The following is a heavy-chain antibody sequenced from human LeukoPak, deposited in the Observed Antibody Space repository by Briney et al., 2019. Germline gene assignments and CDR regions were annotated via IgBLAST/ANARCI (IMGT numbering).Heavy chain of an antibody. J-gene: IGHJ4*02. CDR3: ARVFSFGDYIWGSYRYYFDY. CDR1: GYTFTSFG. CDR2: ISTYNANT. D-gene: IGHD3-16*02. Sequence: ASVKVSCKASGYTFTSFGISWVRQAPGQGLEWMGWISTYNANTNYAQKLQGRVTMTTDTSTSTSYMELRSLRSDDTAVYFRARVFSFGDYIWGSYRYYFDYWGQGTLVTVSS. V-gene: IGHV1-18*01.